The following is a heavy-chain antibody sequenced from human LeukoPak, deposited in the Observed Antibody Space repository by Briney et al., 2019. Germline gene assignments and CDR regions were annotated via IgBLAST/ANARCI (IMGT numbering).Heavy chain of an antibody. J-gene: IGHJ4*02. Sequence: ASVKVSCKTSGYTFSDYSIHWVRQAPGQGLEWMGWINPKSGGTNYARKFQGRVTLTGDTSISTTYMEVTRLRSDDTAVYYCAREGNYDYVWGSYRYIDYWGQGTLVTVSS. CDR2: INPKSGGT. D-gene: IGHD3-16*02. V-gene: IGHV1-2*02. CDR3: AREGNYDYVWGSYRYIDY. CDR1: GYTFSDYS.